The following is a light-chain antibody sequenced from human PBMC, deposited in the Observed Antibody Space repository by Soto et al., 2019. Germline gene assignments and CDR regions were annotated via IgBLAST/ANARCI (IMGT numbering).Light chain of an antibody. CDR1: SSDVGGYNY. J-gene: IGLJ3*02. CDR2: EVS. Sequence: QSALTQPASVSGSPGQSITISCTGPSSDVGGYNYVSWYQQHPGKAPKLMIYEVSNRPSGVSNRFSGSKSGNTASLTISGLQAGDEAAYCCISYTSSSFWVFGGGTKLTVL. V-gene: IGLV2-14*01. CDR3: ISYTSSSFWV.